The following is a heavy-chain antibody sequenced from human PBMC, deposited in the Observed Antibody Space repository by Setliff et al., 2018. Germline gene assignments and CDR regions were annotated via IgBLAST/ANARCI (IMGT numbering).Heavy chain of an antibody. Sequence: GGSLRLSCAASGFTFSSYWMAWVRQAPGKGLEWVANINQDGSQKYYVDSVKGRFTISRDNAKNTLYLQVNSLRVEDTALYYCARDPTRKFDSWGQGTLVTVSS. V-gene: IGHV3-7*03. CDR3: ARDPTRKFDS. CDR1: GFTFSSYW. CDR2: INQDGSQK. J-gene: IGHJ4*02.